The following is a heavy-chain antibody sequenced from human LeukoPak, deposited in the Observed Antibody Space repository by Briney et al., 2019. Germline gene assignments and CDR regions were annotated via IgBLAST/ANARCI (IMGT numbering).Heavy chain of an antibody. J-gene: IGHJ4*02. CDR2: ISTSVST. V-gene: IGHV4-4*07. Sequence: SETLSLTCTVSGGSISSYYWSWFRQPAGKGLEWIGRISTSVSTDYGPSLKSRVTMSVDTSKNQFSLTLTSVTAADTAVYYCARQSTVVRAAFDYWGQGTLVTVSS. D-gene: IGHD3-10*01. CDR1: GGSISSYY. CDR3: ARQSTVVRAAFDY.